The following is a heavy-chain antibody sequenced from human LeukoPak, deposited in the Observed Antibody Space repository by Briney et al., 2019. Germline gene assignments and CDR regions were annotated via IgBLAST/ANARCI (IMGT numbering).Heavy chain of an antibody. CDR3: AREGLYSNSIDY. J-gene: IGHJ4*02. CDR2: INPNSGGT. V-gene: IGHV1-2*02. D-gene: IGHD4-11*01. CDR1: GYTFTGYY. Sequence: ASVKVSCKASGYTFTGYYMHWVRQAPGQGLEWMGWINPNSGGTNYAQRFQGRVTMTRDTSISTAYMELSRLRSDDTAVYYCAREGLYSNSIDYWGQGTLVTVSS.